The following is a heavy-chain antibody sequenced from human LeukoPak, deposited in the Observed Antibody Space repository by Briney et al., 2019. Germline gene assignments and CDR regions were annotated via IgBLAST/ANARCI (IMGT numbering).Heavy chain of an antibody. CDR3: TTDLRDVEFYDSSGYYFLGVTQYYYMDV. D-gene: IGHD3-22*01. J-gene: IGHJ6*03. V-gene: IGHV3-15*01. CDR1: GFTFSNAW. CDR2: IKSKTDGGTT. Sequence: GGSLRLSCAASGFTFSNAWMSWVRQAPGKGLEWVGRIKSKTDGGTTDYAAPVKGRFTISRDDSKNTLYLQINSLKIEDTAVYYCTTDLRDVEFYDSSGYYFLGVTQYYYMDVWGKGTTVTVSS.